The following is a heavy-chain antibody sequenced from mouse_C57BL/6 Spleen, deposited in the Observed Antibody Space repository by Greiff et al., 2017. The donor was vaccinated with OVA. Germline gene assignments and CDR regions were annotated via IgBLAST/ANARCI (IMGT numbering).Heavy chain of an antibody. CDR3: ATGSSYFDY. CDR1: GYAFTNYL. CDR2: INPGSGGT. D-gene: IGHD1-1*01. Sequence: QVQLQQSGAELVRPGNSVKVSCKASGYAFTNYLIEWVKQRPGQGLEWIGVINPGSGGTNYNEKFKGKATLTADKSSSTAYMQLSSLTSEDSAVYFCATGSSYFDYWGQGTTLTVSS. J-gene: IGHJ2*01. V-gene: IGHV1-54*01.